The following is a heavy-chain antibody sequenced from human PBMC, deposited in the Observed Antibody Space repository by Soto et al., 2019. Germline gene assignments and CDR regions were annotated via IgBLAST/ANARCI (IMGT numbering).Heavy chain of an antibody. V-gene: IGHV4-59*08. CDR2: IYYSGST. CDR1: GGSISSYY. CDR3: ATSYYLTTVTTNYYYYMDV. Sequence: SETLSLTCTVSGGSISSYYWSWIRQPPGKGLEWIGYIYYSGSTNYNPSLKSRVPISVDTSKNQFSLKLSSVTAADTAVYYCATSYYLTTVTTNYYYYMDVWGKGTTVTVSS. J-gene: IGHJ6*03. D-gene: IGHD4-17*01.